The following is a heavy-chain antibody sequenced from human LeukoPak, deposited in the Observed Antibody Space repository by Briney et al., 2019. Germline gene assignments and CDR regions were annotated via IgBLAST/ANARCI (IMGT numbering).Heavy chain of an antibody. V-gene: IGHV3-48*02. CDR1: GFTFSSYI. D-gene: IGHD3-22*01. CDR2: ISGGSSSI. Sequence: GGSLRLSCVVPGFTFSSYIMSWVRQAPGKGPEWVSYISGGSSSIYYADSVKGRFTISRENAKNSLYLQMNSLRDEDTAVYYCAGDRGSGYYSYYFDYWGQGTLATVSS. CDR3: AGDRGSGYYSYYFDY. J-gene: IGHJ4*02.